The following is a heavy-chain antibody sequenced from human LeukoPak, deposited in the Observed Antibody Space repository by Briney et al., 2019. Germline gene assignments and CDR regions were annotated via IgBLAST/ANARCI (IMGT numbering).Heavy chain of an antibody. Sequence: GGSLRLSCAASGFTSSSYATSSVRQAPGKGLEWVSAISGSGGSTYYADPVKGRFTISRDNSKNKLYLQMNSLRAEDTAVYYCAKLNLLDFDLWGRGTLVTVSS. CDR2: ISGSGGST. CDR1: GFTSSSYA. J-gene: IGHJ2*01. V-gene: IGHV3-23*01. D-gene: IGHD2-8*02. CDR3: AKLNLLDFDL.